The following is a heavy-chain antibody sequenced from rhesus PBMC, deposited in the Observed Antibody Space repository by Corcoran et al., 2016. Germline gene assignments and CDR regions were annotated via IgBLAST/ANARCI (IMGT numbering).Heavy chain of an antibody. CDR1: GFTFSNSW. CDR2: IKRKADGGTA. Sequence: EVQLVESGAGLVKPGGSLRLSGAAAGFTFSNSWMSRVRQAPGKGLGWVVRIKRKADGGTADYAASLKGRFTISRDDSKNTLYLQMNSLKTEDTAVYYCTTVGTVTFFDYWGQGVLVTVSS. J-gene: IGHJ4*01. V-gene: IGHV3-30*02. D-gene: IGHD4-23*01. CDR3: TTVGTVTFFDY.